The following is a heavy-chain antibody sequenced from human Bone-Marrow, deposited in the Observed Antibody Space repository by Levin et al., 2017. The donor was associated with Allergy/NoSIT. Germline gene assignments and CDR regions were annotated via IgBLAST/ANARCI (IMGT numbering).Heavy chain of an antibody. D-gene: IGHD6-19*01. CDR2: ISSSSSYI. CDR3: ARGVARTFDY. Sequence: ASVKVSCAASGFTFSSYSMNWVRQAPGKGLEWVSSISSSSSYIYYADSVKGRFTISRDNAKNSLYLQMNSLRAEDTAVYYCARGVARTFDYWGQGTLVTVSS. V-gene: IGHV3-21*01. J-gene: IGHJ4*02. CDR1: GFTFSSYS.